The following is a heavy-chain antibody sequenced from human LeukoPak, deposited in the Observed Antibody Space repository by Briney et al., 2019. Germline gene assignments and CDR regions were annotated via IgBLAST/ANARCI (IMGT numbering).Heavy chain of an antibody. CDR1: GFSLSGYW. D-gene: IGHD3-22*01. V-gene: IGHV3-7*01. Sequence: PGGSLRLSCAAYGFSLSGYWMSWVRQAPGKGLEWVANIKQDGSEKDYVDSVKGRVTISRDNAKNSLYLQMDSLRVEDTAVYFCARKGGYSSGYYYWGQGTLVTVYS. CDR2: IKQDGSEK. J-gene: IGHJ4*02. CDR3: ARKGGYSSGYYY.